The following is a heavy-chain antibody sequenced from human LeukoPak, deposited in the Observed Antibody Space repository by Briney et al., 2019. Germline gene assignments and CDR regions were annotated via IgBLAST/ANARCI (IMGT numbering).Heavy chain of an antibody. J-gene: IGHJ6*03. Sequence: ASVKVSCKASGYTFTGYYMHWVRQAPGQGLEWMGWINPNSGGTNYAQKFQGRVTITADKSTSTAYMELSSLRSEHTAVYYCARVPPPYGSGSYYKFLDYYYYYYMDVWGKGTTVTVSS. V-gene: IGHV1-2*02. CDR2: INPNSGGT. CDR3: ARVPPPYGSGSYYKFLDYYYYYYMDV. CDR1: GYTFTGYY. D-gene: IGHD3-10*01.